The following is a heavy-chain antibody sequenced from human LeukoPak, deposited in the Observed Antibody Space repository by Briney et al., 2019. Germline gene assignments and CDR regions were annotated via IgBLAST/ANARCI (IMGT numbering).Heavy chain of an antibody. V-gene: IGHV3-21*01. CDR2: ISSSSSYI. CDR3: ARRPRGYSYGPALDY. D-gene: IGHD5-18*01. Sequence: GGSLRLSCAASGFTFSSYSMNWVRQAPGKGLEWVSSISSSSSYIYYADSVKGRFTISRDNAKNSLYLQMNSLRAEDTAVYYCARRPRGYSYGPALDYWAREPWSPSPQ. J-gene: IGHJ4*02. CDR1: GFTFSSYS.